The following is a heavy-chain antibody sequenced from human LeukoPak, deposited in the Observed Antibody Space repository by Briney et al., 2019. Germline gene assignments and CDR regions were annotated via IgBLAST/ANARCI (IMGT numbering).Heavy chain of an antibody. CDR2: INWNGGST. J-gene: IGHJ4*02. D-gene: IGHD2-15*01. CDR3: AREELGYCSGGSCYGAFDY. Sequence: GGSLRLSCAASGFTFSSYGMSWVRQAPGKGLEWVSGINWNGGSTGYADSVKGRFTISRDNAKNSLYLQMNSLRAEDTALYYCAREELGYCSGGSCYGAFDYWGQGTLVTVSS. V-gene: IGHV3-20*04. CDR1: GFTFSSYG.